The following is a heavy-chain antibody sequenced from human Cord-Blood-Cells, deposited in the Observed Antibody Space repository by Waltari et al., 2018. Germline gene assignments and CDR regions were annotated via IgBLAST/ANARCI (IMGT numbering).Heavy chain of an antibody. CDR3: AIPGYCSGGSCYSEYFQH. V-gene: IGHV3-23*01. D-gene: IGHD2-15*01. J-gene: IGHJ1*01. CDR2: ISASGGST. CDR1: GFTFSSDA. Sequence: EVQLLESGGVLVQPGGYLRLSCAASGFTFSSDAISWVRQAPGKGLEWVSAISASGGSTYYADSVKGRFTISRDNSKNTLYLQMNSLRAEDTAVYYCAIPGYCSGGSCYSEYFQHWGQGTLVTVSS.